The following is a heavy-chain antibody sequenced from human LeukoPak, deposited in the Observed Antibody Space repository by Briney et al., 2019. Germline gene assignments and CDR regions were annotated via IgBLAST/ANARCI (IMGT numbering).Heavy chain of an antibody. J-gene: IGHJ4*02. D-gene: IGHD3-22*01. CDR3: ARDFTQRARYYYDSSGYYA. CDR1: GYTFTGYY. Sequence: ASVKVSCKASGYTFTGYYMHWVRQAPGQGLEWMGWINPNSGGTNYAQKFQGRVTMTRDTSISTAYMELSRLRSDDTAVYYCARDFTQRARYYYDSSGYYAWGQGTLVTVSS. V-gene: IGHV1-2*02. CDR2: INPNSGGT.